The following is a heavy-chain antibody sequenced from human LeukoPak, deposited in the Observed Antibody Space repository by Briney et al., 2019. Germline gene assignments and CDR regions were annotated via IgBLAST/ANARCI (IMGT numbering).Heavy chain of an antibody. CDR2: ISSSSSYI. CDR1: GFTFSSYS. Sequence: PGGSLRLSCAASGFTFSSYSMNWVRQAPGKGLKWVSSISSSSSYIYYADSVKGRFTISRDNAKNSLYLQMNSLRAEDTAVYYCARGRGYYYDSSDYWGQGTLVTVSS. J-gene: IGHJ4*02. CDR3: ARGRGYYYDSSDY. V-gene: IGHV3-21*01. D-gene: IGHD3-22*01.